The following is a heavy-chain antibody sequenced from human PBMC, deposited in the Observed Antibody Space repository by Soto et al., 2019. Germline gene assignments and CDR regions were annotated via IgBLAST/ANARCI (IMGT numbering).Heavy chain of an antibody. Sequence: ASVKVSCKASGYTFTSYYLHWLRQSPGQGLEWMGIINPSGGSTSYAQKFQGRVTMTRDTSTSTVYMELSSLRSADAAVYYCARDGCSSRRTWENWFDPWGQGTLVTVSS. CDR1: GYTFTSYY. CDR3: ARDGCSSRRTWENWFDP. CDR2: INPSGGST. V-gene: IGHV1-46*01. D-gene: IGHD2-2*01. J-gene: IGHJ5*02.